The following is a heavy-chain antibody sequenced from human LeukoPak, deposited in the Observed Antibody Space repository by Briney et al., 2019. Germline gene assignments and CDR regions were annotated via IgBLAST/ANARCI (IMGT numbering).Heavy chain of an antibody. J-gene: IGHJ3*02. CDR3: AGEDIVVVPASRRDAFDI. D-gene: IGHD2-2*01. CDR1: GGTFSSYA. Sequence: ASVKVSCKASGGTFSSYAISWVRQAPGQGLEWMGGIIPLFGTANYAQKFQGRVTITADESTSTAYMELSSLRYEDTAVYYCAGEDIVVVPASRRDAFDIWGQGAMVTVSS. CDR2: IIPLFGTA. V-gene: IGHV1-69*13.